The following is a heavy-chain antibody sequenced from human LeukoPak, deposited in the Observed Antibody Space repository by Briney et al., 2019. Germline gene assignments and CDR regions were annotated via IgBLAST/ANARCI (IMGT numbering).Heavy chain of an antibody. CDR3: ARPRTVLGAFDI. CDR2: ISGSGGST. D-gene: IGHD4-17*01. CDR1: GFTFSSYA. Sequence: GGSLRLSCAASGFTFSSYAMSWVRQAPGKGLEWVSAISGSGGSTYYADSVKGRFTISRDNSKNTLYLQMNSLRAEDTAVYYCARPRTVLGAFDIWGQGTMVTVSS. V-gene: IGHV3-23*01. J-gene: IGHJ3*02.